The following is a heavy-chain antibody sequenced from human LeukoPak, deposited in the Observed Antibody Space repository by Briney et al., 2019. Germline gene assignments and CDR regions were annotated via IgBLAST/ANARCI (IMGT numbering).Heavy chain of an antibody. V-gene: IGHV4-61*02. CDR2: IYTSGST. CDR1: GGSISSGSYY. J-gene: IGHJ3*02. Sequence: SQTLSLTCTVSGGSISSGSYYWSWIRQPAGKGLEWIGRIYTSGSTNYNPSLKSRVTISVDTSKNQFSLKLSSVTAADTAVYYCVRDRYYDSSGYSLHSFDIWGQGTMVTVSS. D-gene: IGHD3-22*01. CDR3: VRDRYYDSSGYSLHSFDI.